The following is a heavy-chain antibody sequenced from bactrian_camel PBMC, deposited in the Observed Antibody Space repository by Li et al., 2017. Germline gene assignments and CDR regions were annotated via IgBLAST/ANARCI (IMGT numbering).Heavy chain of an antibody. D-gene: IGHD2*01. J-gene: IGHJ6*01. CDR3: AALPRGGDCSKLWPEFTS. CDR1: GYAYSMYC. Sequence: HVQLVESGGGSVQPGGSLRLSCVGSGYAYSMYCMGWFRQAPGKEREGVASIASDGSTSYADSVKGRFIISKDNAKIRLYVQMNSLKPEDTAMYYCAALPRGGDCSKLWPEFTSWGQGTQVTVS. V-gene: IGHV3S53*01. CDR2: IASDGST.